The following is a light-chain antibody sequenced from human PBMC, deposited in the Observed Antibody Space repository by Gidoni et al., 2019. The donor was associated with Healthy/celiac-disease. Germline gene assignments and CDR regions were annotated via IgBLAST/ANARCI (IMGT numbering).Light chain of an antibody. CDR3: CSYAGSSTLV. Sequence: QSPLTQPASVSGSPGPSITLSCPGTSSDVGSSNLVSWYQQHPGKAPKLMIYEGSKRPSGVSNRFSGSKSGNTASLTISGLQAEDEADYYCCSYAGSSTLVFGGGTKLTVL. CDR1: SSDVGSSNL. CDR2: EGS. J-gene: IGLJ3*02. V-gene: IGLV2-23*01.